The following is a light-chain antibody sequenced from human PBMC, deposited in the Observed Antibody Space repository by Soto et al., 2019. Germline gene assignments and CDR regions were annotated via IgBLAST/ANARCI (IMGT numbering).Light chain of an antibody. CDR3: QQANSFPLT. Sequence: DIHLTQSPSFLSASVGDRVTITCRASQVIDSWLAWYQQKPGKAPKLLISAAFSLQSGVPSRFSGSGSGRDFTLTISSLQPEDFATYYCQQANSFPLTFGQGTRLEIK. J-gene: IGKJ5*01. V-gene: IGKV1-12*01. CDR1: QVIDSW. CDR2: AAF.